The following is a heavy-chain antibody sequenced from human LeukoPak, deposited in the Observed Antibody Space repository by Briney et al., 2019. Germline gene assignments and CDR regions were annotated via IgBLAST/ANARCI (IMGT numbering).Heavy chain of an antibody. CDR3: ARDLVVVVAATSFNWFDP. J-gene: IGHJ5*02. D-gene: IGHD2-15*01. Sequence: GGSLRLSCAASGFTFSRSWMHWVRHAPGKGLVWVSRIDSYGSSTNYADSVKGRFTMSRDNAKNTLYLQMNSLRAEDTAVYYCARDLVVVVAATSFNWFDPWGQGTLVTVSS. V-gene: IGHV3-74*01. CDR1: GFTFSRSW. CDR2: IDSYGSST.